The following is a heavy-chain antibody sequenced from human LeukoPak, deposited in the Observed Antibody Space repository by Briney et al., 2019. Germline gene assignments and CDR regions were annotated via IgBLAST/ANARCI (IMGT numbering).Heavy chain of an antibody. CDR3: GRAKEDYSGYGTYEQYYYFYMDV. V-gene: IGHV3-11*04. Sequence: VGTLSLSCAVSGVTFSDYYTSWSRHAPRKGQERVSYISNIVSTISYTDPVKGRFTISRDNAKNSLYLHMNSLRAEDTAVYYCGRAKEDYSGYGTYEQYYYFYMDVWGKGTTVTVSS. J-gene: IGHJ6*03. D-gene: IGHD5-12*01. CDR1: GVTFSDYY. CDR2: ISNIVSTI.